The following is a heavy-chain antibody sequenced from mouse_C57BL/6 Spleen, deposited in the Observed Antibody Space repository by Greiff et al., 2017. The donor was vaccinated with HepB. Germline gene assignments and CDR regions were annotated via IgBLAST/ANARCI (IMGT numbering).Heavy chain of an antibody. V-gene: IGHV1-55*01. CDR1: GYTFTSYW. Sequence: QVQLQQPGAELVKPGASVKMSCKASGYTFTSYWITWVKQRPGQGLEWIGDIYPGSGSTNYNEKFKSKATLTVDTSSSTAYMQLSSLTSEDSAVYYCARGGDYDTLFAYWGQGTLVTVSA. CDR3: ARGGDYDTLFAY. J-gene: IGHJ3*01. D-gene: IGHD2-4*01. CDR2: IYPGSGST.